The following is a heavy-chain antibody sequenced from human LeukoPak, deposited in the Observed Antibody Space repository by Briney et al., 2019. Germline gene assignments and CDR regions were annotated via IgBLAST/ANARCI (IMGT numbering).Heavy chain of an antibody. CDR2: MYYSGST. J-gene: IGHJ5*02. Sequence: PSETLSLTCTVSGGSISSSSYYWGWIRQPPGKGLEWIGNMYYSGSTYYNPSLKSRVTISVDTSKNQFSLNLSSVTAADTAVYYCARAKIWLNWFDPWGQGTLVTVSS. V-gene: IGHV4-39*07. CDR1: GGSISSSSYY. CDR3: ARAKIWLNWFDP. D-gene: IGHD5-18*01.